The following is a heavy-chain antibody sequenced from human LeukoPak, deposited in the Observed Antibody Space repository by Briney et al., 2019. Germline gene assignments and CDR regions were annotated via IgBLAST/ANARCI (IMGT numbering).Heavy chain of an antibody. D-gene: IGHD5-24*01. V-gene: IGHV3-11*01. Sequence: KSGGSLRLSCAASGFTFSDYYMSWIRQAPGKGLEWVSYISSGGSTIYYADSVKGRFTISRDNAKNSLYLQMNSLRAEDTAVYYCAAGMATTYYFDYWGQGTLVTVSS. CDR3: AAGMATTYYFDY. CDR1: GFTFSDYY. J-gene: IGHJ4*02. CDR2: ISSGGSTI.